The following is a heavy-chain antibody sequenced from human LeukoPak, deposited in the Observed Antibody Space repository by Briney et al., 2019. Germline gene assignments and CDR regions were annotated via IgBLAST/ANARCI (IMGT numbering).Heavy chain of an antibody. D-gene: IGHD2-15*01. Sequence: PGGSLGLSCAASGFTFSNAWMSWVRQAPGKGLEWVGRIKSKPDGGTTDYAAPVKGRFTISRDDSKNTLYLQMNSLKTEDTAVYYCTTETRGGGWFDPWGQGTLVTVSS. J-gene: IGHJ5*02. V-gene: IGHV3-15*01. CDR2: IKSKPDGGTT. CDR1: GFTFSNAW. CDR3: TTETRGGGWFDP.